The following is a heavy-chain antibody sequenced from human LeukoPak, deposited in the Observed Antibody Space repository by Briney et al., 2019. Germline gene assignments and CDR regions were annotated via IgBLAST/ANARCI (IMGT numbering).Heavy chain of an antibody. Sequence: PSETPSLTCTVSGGSTSSGGYYWSWIRQSAGKGLEWIGRVYSSGTTNYNPTLESRVTISVDTSMNQFSLKVTSVTAADTAVYYCARAPGYSLDLWGQGTLVTVSS. CDR2: VYSSGTT. J-gene: IGHJ5*02. CDR3: ARAPGYSLDL. V-gene: IGHV4-61*02. D-gene: IGHD5-18*01. CDR1: GGSTSSGGYY.